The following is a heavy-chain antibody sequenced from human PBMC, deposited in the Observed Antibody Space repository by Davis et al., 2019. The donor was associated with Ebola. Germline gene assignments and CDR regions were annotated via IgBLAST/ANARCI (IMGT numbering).Heavy chain of an antibody. CDR2: IRSKAYAGTT. J-gene: IGHJ4*02. V-gene: IGHV3-49*03. D-gene: IGHD3-22*01. CDR3: ARVARGYYDMADY. Sequence: GESLKISCSGSGFTFGDYAMSWFRQAAGKGLEWVGFIRSKAYAGTTDYAASVRDRFTISRDDSKTIAYLQMNSLKTEDTAVYYCARVARGYYDMADYWGQGTLVTVSS. CDR1: GFTFGDYA.